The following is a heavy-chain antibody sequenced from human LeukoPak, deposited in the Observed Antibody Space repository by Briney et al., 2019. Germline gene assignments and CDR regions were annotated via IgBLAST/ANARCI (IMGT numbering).Heavy chain of an antibody. J-gene: IGHJ4*02. CDR1: GYTFTSYD. V-gene: IGHV1-8*01. Sequence: SVKVSCKASGYTFTSYDINWVRQAPGQGLEWMGWMNPNSGNTGYAQKFQGRVTMTRNTSISTAYMELSSLRSEDTAVYYCARGIVPAAIELIGWGQGTLVTVSS. D-gene: IGHD2-2*01. CDR3: ARGIVPAAIELIG. CDR2: MNPNSGNT.